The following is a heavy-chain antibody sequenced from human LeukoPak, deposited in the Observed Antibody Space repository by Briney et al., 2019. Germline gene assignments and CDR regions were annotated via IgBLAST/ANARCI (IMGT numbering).Heavy chain of an antibody. J-gene: IGHJ4*02. Sequence: KPSETLSLTCTVSGYSISSGYYWGWIRQPPGKGLEWIGSIYHSGSTYYNPSLKSRVTISVGTSKNQFSLKLSSVTAADTAVYYCARTTRRDGYISFDYWGQGTLVTVSS. V-gene: IGHV4-38-2*02. CDR1: GYSISSGYY. CDR2: IYHSGST. CDR3: ARTTRRDGYISFDY. D-gene: IGHD5-24*01.